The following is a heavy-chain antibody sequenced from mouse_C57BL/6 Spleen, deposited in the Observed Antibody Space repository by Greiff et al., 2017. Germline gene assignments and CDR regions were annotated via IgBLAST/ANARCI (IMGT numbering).Heavy chain of an antibody. J-gene: IGHJ1*03. D-gene: IGHD2-5*01. CDR2: ISSGGSYT. V-gene: IGHV5-6*01. CDR1: GFTFSSYG. CDR3: ARNSNDWYFDV. Sequence: EVHLVESGGDLVKPGGSLKLSCAASGFTFSSYGMSWVRQTPDKRLEWVATISSGGSYTYYPDSVKGRFTISRDNAKNTLYLQMSSLKSEDTATYYCARNSNDWYFDVWGTGTTVTVSS.